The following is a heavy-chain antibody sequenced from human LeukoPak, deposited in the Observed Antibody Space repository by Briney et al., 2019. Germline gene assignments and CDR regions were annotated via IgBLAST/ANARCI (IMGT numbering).Heavy chain of an antibody. D-gene: IGHD3-9*01. Sequence: WETLRLSCTVSGGSISGYYWTLIRQPPEKGLEWIGSIYYSGSATNYNNSLECRVTMSVDTSENQYSLQLNSVTAADTAVYYCARDISGGSRAFDLWGQGTLVTVSS. V-gene: IGHV4-59*12. J-gene: IGHJ4*02. CDR2: IYYSGSAT. CDR3: ARDISGGSRAFDL. CDR1: GGSISGYY.